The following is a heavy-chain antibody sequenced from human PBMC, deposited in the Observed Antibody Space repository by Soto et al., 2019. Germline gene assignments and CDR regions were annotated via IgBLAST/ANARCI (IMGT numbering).Heavy chain of an antibody. CDR2: IYWDDDK. V-gene: IGHV2-5*02. CDR1: GFSLSTSGVG. D-gene: IGHD6-19*01. Sequence: SGPTLVNPTQTLTLTCTFSGFSLSTSGVGVGWIRQPPGKALEWLALIYWDDDKRYSPSLKSRLTITKDTSKNQVVLTMTNMDPVDTATYYCAHILRSHSIGWSGFDYWGQGTLVTVSS. J-gene: IGHJ4*02. CDR3: AHILRSHSIGWSGFDY.